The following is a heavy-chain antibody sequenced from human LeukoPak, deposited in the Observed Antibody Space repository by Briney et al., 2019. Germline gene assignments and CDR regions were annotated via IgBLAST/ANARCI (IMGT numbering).Heavy chain of an antibody. Sequence: GGSLRLSCAISGFTVSSKCMSWVRQAPGKGLEWVSVIYNDGSTYYADSVKGRFTISRDNSKNTLFLQMNSLRADDTAVYYCARSGGVITVAPFDCWGQGSLVTVSS. V-gene: IGHV3-53*01. J-gene: IGHJ4*02. CDR1: GFTVSSKC. D-gene: IGHD4-23*01. CDR2: IYNDGST. CDR3: ARSGGVITVAPFDC.